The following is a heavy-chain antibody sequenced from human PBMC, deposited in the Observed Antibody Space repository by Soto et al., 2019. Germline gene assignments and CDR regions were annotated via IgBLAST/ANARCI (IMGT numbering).Heavy chain of an antibody. V-gene: IGHV4-31*03. CDR3: ARATYYYDSSGFQTSLFDY. D-gene: IGHD3-22*01. CDR2: IYYSGST. Sequence: SETLSLTCTVSGGSISNGAYYWSWIRQHPGKGLEWIGYIYYSGSTYYNPSLKSRVIVSVDTSKNQFSLKLSSVTAADTAVYYCARATYYYDSSGFQTSLFDYWGQGALVTVSS. J-gene: IGHJ4*02. CDR1: GGSISNGAYY.